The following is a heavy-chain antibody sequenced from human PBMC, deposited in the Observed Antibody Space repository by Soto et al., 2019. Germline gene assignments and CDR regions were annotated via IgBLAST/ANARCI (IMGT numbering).Heavy chain of an antibody. V-gene: IGHV1-58*01. Sequence: SVKVSLKASGFTFTSSAVQLLRHSRGQRLEWIGWIAVGSRNTNYAQKFQERVTLTRDMSTRTAYMELSSLRSEDTAVYYCAAGTYYDFWSGYPKDFDYWAQGTLVTVSS. D-gene: IGHD3-3*01. J-gene: IGHJ4*02. CDR2: IAVGSRNT. CDR3: AAGTYYDFWSGYPKDFDY. CDR1: GFTFTSSA.